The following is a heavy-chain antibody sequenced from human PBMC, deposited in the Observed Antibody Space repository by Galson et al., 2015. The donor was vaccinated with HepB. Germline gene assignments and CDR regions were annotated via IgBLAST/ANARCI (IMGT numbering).Heavy chain of an antibody. Sequence: SLRLSCAASGFTFSGSAIHWVRQASGKGPEWVGRIKSKANNYATSYVPSLKGRFTISRDDSKNMAYLHMKSLKTEDTAVYYCTSSRYSSGWYGFGWGQGTLVTVSS. D-gene: IGHD6-19*01. CDR1: GFTFSGSA. CDR3: TSSRYSSGWYGFG. J-gene: IGHJ4*02. CDR2: IKSKANNYAT. V-gene: IGHV3-73*01.